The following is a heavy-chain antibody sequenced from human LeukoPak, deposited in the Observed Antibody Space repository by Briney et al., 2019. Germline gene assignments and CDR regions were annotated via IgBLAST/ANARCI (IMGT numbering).Heavy chain of an antibody. Sequence: SETLSLTCTVSGGSISSYYWSWLRQPPGKGLEWIGYIYYSGSTNYSPSLKSRVTISVDTSKNQFSLKLSSVTAADTAVYYCARDRYYYDSSGGWFDPWGQGTLVTVSS. CDR3: ARDRYYYDSSGGWFDP. CDR1: GGSISSYY. V-gene: IGHV4-59*12. D-gene: IGHD3-22*01. J-gene: IGHJ5*02. CDR2: IYYSGST.